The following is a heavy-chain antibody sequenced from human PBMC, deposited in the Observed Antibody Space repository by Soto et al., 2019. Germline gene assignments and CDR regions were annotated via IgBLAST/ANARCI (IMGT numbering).Heavy chain of an antibody. CDR3: ARAGRGDEGYGDDY. D-gene: IGHD2-21*02. V-gene: IGHV1-69*02. Sequence: QVQLVQSGAEVQKPGSSVKVSCKASGGTFSSYTISWVRQAPGQGLEWMGRIIPILGIANYAQKFQGRVTITADKSTSTAYMELSSLRSEGTAVYYCARAGRGDEGYGDDYWGQGTLVTLSS. CDR1: GGTFSSYT. CDR2: IIPILGIA. J-gene: IGHJ4*02.